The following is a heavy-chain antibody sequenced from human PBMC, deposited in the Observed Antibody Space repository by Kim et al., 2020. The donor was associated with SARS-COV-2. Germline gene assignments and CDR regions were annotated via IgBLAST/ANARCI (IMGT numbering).Heavy chain of an antibody. CDR2: FDPEDGET. J-gene: IGHJ4*02. Sequence: ASVKVSCKVSGYTLTELSMHWVRQAPGKGLEWMGGFDPEDGETIYAQKFQGRVTMTEDTSTDTAYMELSSLRSEDTAVYYCATDLSMVRGVIPVDYWGQGTLVTVSS. D-gene: IGHD3-10*01. CDR3: ATDLSMVRGVIPVDY. V-gene: IGHV1-24*01. CDR1: GYTLTELS.